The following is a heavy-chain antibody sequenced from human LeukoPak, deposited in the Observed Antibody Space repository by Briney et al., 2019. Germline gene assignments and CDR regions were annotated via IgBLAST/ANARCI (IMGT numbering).Heavy chain of an antibody. CDR2: ISSNGGST. CDR1: GFTFSSYA. J-gene: IGHJ4*02. V-gene: IGHV3-64D*06. Sequence: GGSLRLSCSASGFTFSSYAMHWVRQAPGKGLEYVSAISSNGGSTYYADSVKGRFTISRDNSKNTRYLQMSRLRAENTAVYYWVKITGYGGRGTLFTFSS. CDR3: VKITGY.